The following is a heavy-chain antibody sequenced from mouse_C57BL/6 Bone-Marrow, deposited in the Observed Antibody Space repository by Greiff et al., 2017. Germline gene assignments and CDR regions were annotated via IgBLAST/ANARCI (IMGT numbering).Heavy chain of an antibody. CDR1: GYTFTSYW. Sequence: QVQLKQPGAELVKPGASVKLSCKASGYTFTSYWMQWVKQRPGQGLEWIGEIDPSDSYTNYNQKFKGKATLTVDTSSSTAYMQLSSLTSEDSAVYDCAREDGYYSAWFAYWGQGTLVTVSA. CDR3: AREDGYYSAWFAY. J-gene: IGHJ3*01. D-gene: IGHD2-3*01. CDR2: IDPSDSYT. V-gene: IGHV1-50*01.